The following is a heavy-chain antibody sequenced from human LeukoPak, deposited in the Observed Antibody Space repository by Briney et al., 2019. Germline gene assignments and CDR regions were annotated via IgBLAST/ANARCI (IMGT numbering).Heavy chain of an antibody. J-gene: IGHJ5*02. Sequence: ASVKVSCKASGYTFTSYYMHWVRQAPGQGLEWMGIINLSGGSTSYAQKFQGRVTTIRDTSTSTVYMELSSLRSEDTAVYYCARAEISGGDCHHWGQGTLVTVSS. D-gene: IGHD2-21*01. CDR1: GYTFTSYY. CDR2: INLSGGST. CDR3: ARAEISGGDCHH. V-gene: IGHV1-46*03.